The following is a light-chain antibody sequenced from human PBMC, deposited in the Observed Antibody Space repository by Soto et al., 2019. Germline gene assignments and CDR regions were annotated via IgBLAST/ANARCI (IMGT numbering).Light chain of an antibody. CDR2: AVS. J-gene: IGLJ3*02. CDR1: NSDVGSYNL. V-gene: IGLV2-23*02. CDR3: CSYAGNTTFK. Sequence: QSALTQPASVSGSPGQWITISCAGTNSDVGSYNLVSWYQQHPGKAPKLIIYAVSKRPSGVSTRFSGSKSGNTASLSISGLQAEDEDDYYCCSYAGNTTFKFGGGTKVTVL.